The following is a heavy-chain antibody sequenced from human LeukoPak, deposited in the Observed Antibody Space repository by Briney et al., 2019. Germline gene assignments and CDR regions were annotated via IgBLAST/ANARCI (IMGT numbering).Heavy chain of an antibody. J-gene: IGHJ5*02. CDR3: ARLDRSGYEMGGTWFDP. CDR1: GASIRSSY. Sequence: SETLSLTCTVSGASIRSSYWSWLRQPPGKGLEWIGYIYYTGSTNSNPSLKSRVTVSVDTSKNQFSLKLNSMTAAGTAIYYCARLDRSGYEMGGTWFDPWGQGTLVTVSS. D-gene: IGHD3-22*01. CDR2: IYYTGST. V-gene: IGHV4-59*08.